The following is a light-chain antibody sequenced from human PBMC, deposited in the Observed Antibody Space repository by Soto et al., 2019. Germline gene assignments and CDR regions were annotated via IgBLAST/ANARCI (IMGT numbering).Light chain of an antibody. CDR2: AAS. CDR1: QGISSY. J-gene: IGKJ4*01. Sequence: IQLTQSPSSLSASVGDRVTITCRASQGISSYLAWYQQKPGKAPNLLIYAASTLQRGVPSRFSGSGSGTDSTLTISSLQPEDFATYYCQQLNSYPPTFGGGTKVEIK. V-gene: IGKV1-9*01. CDR3: QQLNSYPPT.